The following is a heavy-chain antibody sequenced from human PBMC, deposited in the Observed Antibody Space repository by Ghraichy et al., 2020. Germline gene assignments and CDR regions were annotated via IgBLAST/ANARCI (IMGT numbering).Heavy chain of an antibody. CDR3: ARTLGMSERPDCGPHYFYNMDV. CDR2: IDWDDDK. D-gene: IGHD2-21*02. J-gene: IGHJ6*03. Sequence: SGPTLVKPTQTLTLTCTFSGFSLNTSGMCVSWIRQPPGAALEWLARIDWDDDKHYSISLKTRLIISKDTSKNQVVLTLTNMDPVDTATYYCARTLGMSERPDCGPHYFYNMDVWGKGTAVTVSS. V-gene: IGHV2-70*11. CDR1: GFSLNTSGMC.